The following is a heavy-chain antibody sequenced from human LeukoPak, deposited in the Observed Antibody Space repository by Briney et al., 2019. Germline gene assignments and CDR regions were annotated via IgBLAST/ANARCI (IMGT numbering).Heavy chain of an antibody. D-gene: IGHD7-27*01. CDR3: ARQLGRAYFDY. Sequence: SETLSLTCAVSGGSISSSSYYWGWIRQPPGKGLEWIGSIYYSGSTYYNPSLKSRVTISVDTSKNQFSLKLSSVTAADTAVYYCARQLGRAYFDYWGQGTLVTVSS. CDR2: IYYSGST. CDR1: GGSISSSSYY. V-gene: IGHV4-39*01. J-gene: IGHJ4*02.